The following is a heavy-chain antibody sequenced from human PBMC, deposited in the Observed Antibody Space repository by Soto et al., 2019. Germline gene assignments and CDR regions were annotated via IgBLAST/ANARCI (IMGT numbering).Heavy chain of an antibody. CDR3: ARQGFHPGYSGGWWLY. V-gene: IGHV5-10-1*01. CDR1: GYSFTSYW. CDR2: IDPSDSYT. J-gene: IGHJ4*02. D-gene: IGHD6-19*01. Sequence: GESLKISCKGSGYSFTSYWISWVRQMPGKGLEWMGRIDPSDSYTNYSPSFQGHVTISADKSISTAYLQWSSLKASDTAMYYCARQGFHPGYSGGWWLYRGQGALVSVSS.